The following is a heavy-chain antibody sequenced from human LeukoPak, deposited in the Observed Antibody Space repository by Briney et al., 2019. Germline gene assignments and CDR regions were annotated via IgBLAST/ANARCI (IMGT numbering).Heavy chain of an antibody. CDR1: GFIFSNYA. CDR3: ARSGLSRFGF. CDR2: FSGSGGST. D-gene: IGHD2/OR15-2a*01. V-gene: IGHV3-23*01. Sequence: GGSLRLSCAASGFIFSNYAMSWVRQAPGKGLQWVSAFSGSGGSTYYADSVKGRFTISRDNSRDTLYLQMNSLRAEDTAVYYCARSGLSRFGFWGQGTLVTVSS. J-gene: IGHJ4*02.